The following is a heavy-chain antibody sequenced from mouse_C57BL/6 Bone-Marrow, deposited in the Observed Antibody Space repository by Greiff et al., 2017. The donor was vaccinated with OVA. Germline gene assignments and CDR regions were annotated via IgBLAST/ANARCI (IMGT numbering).Heavy chain of an antibody. CDR3: ARSNYYGSSYSPFDY. Sequence: QVQLKQPGAELVKPGASVKLSCKASGYTFTSYWMQWVKQRPGQGLEWIGEIDPSDSYTNYNQKFKGKATLTVDTSSSTAYMQLSSLTSEDSAVYYCARSNYYGSSYSPFDYWGQGTTLTVSS. CDR2: IDPSDSYT. D-gene: IGHD1-1*01. CDR1: GYTFTSYW. J-gene: IGHJ2*01. V-gene: IGHV1-50*01.